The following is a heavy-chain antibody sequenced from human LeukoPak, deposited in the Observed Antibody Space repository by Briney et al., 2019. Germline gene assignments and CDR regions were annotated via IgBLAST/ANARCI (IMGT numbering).Heavy chain of an antibody. CDR3: AKGRYFDWLSVFDY. J-gene: IGHJ4*02. CDR2: ISGSGGST. V-gene: IGHV3-23*01. CDR1: GFTFSSYG. D-gene: IGHD3-9*01. Sequence: GGTLRLSCAASGFTFSSYGMSWVRQAPGKGLEWVSAISGSGGSTYYADSVKGRFTISRDNSKNTLYLQMNSLRAEDTALYYCAKGRYFDWLSVFDYRGQGTLVTVSS.